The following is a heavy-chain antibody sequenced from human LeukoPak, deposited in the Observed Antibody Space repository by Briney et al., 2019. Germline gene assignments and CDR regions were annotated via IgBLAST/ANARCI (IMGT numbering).Heavy chain of an antibody. CDR1: GFTFNSDA. D-gene: IGHD1-26*01. Sequence: GGSLRLSCAASGFTFNSDAMTWVRQAPEKGLQWVSSITDSGVDTYYADSVKGRFTISRDNSKNTLFLQMNSLRAEDTAVYYCAKGLRGSYHYLGQGTLVTVSS. J-gene: IGHJ4*02. CDR2: ITDSGVDT. CDR3: AKGLRGSYHY. V-gene: IGHV3-23*01.